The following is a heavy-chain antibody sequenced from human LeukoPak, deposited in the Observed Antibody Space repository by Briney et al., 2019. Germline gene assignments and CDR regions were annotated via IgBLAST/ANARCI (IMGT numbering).Heavy chain of an antibody. V-gene: IGHV3-23*01. CDR3: AARKVRGVWFYLDY. Sequence: GGSLRLSCAASGVTLSTYAMSWARQAPGKGLEWVSGISSSGSGDNTYYADSVKGRFAISTDNSKSTLYLQMNSLRVEDTAVYFCAARKVRGVWFYLDYWGQGTLVTVSS. CDR2: ISSSGSGDNT. CDR1: GVTLSTYA. D-gene: IGHD3-10*01. J-gene: IGHJ4*02.